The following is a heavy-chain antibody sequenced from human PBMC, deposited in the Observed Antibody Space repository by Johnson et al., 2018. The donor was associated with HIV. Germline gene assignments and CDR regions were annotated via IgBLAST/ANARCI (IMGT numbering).Heavy chain of an antibody. J-gene: IGHJ3*02. V-gene: IGHV3-66*01. Sequence: VQLVESGGGVVRPGGSLRLSCAASGFTVSSNYMSWVRQAPGKGLEWVSVIYSCGSTYYADSVKGRFTISRDNSKNTLYLQMNSLRAEDTAVYYCARACSGGSCYEEKSPDAFDIWGQGTMVTVSS. CDR1: GFTVSSNY. CDR2: IYSCGST. CDR3: ARACSGGSCYEEKSPDAFDI. D-gene: IGHD2-15*01.